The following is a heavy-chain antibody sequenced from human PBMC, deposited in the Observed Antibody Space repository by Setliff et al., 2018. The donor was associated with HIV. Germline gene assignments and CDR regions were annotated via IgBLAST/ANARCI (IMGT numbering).Heavy chain of an antibody. V-gene: IGHV3-49*04. CDR1: GFTFGDYA. CDR2: IRSKAYGGTT. J-gene: IGHJ5*02. Sequence: GGSLRLSCTASGFTFGDYAMSWVRQAPGKGLEWVGFIRSKAYGGTTEYAASVKGRFTISRDDSKSIAYLQMNSLKTEDTAVYYCTRDYYDSSGYYSMGFDPWGQGTLVTVS. CDR3: TRDYYDSSGYYSMGFDP. D-gene: IGHD3-22*01.